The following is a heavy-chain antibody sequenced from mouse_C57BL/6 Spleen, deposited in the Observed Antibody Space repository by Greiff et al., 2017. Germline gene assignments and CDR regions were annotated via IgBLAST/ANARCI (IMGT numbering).Heavy chain of an antibody. CDR2: ISSGGSYT. D-gene: IGHD2-4*01. Sequence: EVNVVESGGDLVKPGGSLKLSCAASGFTFSSYGMSWVRQTPDKRLEWVATISSGGSYTYYPDSVKGRFTISRDNAKNTLYLQMSSLKSEDTAMYYCARDTVYYDYDEGNYYAMDDWGPGTSVTVSS. J-gene: IGHJ4*01. CDR1: GFTFSSYG. V-gene: IGHV5-6*01. CDR3: ARDTVYYDYDEGNYYAMDD.